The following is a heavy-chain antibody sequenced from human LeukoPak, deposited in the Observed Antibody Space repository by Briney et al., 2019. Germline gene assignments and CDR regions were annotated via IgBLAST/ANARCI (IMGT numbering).Heavy chain of an antibody. Sequence: GGSLRLSCVASGFTFSSYAMSWVRQAPGKGLEWVSAISGSGGSTYYADSVKGRFTISRDNSKNTLYLQMNSLRAEDTAVYYCAKGGAYYYDSSGYFCIWGQGTMVTVSS. V-gene: IGHV3-23*01. CDR2: ISGSGGST. CDR1: GFTFSSYA. CDR3: AKGGAYYYDSSGYFCI. D-gene: IGHD3-22*01. J-gene: IGHJ3*02.